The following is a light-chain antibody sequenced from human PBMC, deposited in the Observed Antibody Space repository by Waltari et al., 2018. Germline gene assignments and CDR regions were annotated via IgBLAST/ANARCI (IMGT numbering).Light chain of an antibody. CDR2: LVS. CDR3: MQARQTPWT. V-gene: IGKV2-28*01. Sequence: DIVMTQPPLPLPVSPGERAPISCRSSQSLLHSSGYTFLDWYLQKPGQSPQLLIYLVSNRASGVPDRFSGSGSGTDFTLKISRVEAEDVGVYYCMQARQTPWTFGQGTKVEIK. J-gene: IGKJ1*01. CDR1: QSLLHSSGYTF.